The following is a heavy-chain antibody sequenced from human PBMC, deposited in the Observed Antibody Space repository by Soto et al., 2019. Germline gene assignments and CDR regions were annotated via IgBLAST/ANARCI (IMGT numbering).Heavy chain of an antibody. CDR3: ARGEGYYDSSGHRIAWSPEHYYGMDV. Sequence: QVQLVQSGAEVKKPGSSVKVSCKASGGTFSSYAISWVRQAPGQGLEWMGGIIPIFGTANYAQKFQGRVTITADESTSTAYMGLSSLRSEDTAVYYCARGEGYYDSSGHRIAWSPEHYYGMDVWGQGTTVTVSS. V-gene: IGHV1-69*01. J-gene: IGHJ6*02. CDR1: GGTFSSYA. D-gene: IGHD3-22*01. CDR2: IIPIFGTA.